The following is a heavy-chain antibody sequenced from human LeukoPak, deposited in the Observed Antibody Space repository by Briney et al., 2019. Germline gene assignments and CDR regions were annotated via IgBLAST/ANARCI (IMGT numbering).Heavy chain of an antibody. D-gene: IGHD3-22*01. CDR1: GFTFRSYN. Sequence: PGGSLRLSCAASGFTFRSYNMNWVRQAPGKGLEWVSYISSSSSTVYYADSVKGRFTISRDNAKNSLYLQMNSLRAEDTAVYYCARDRPKSSYTFDIWGQGTMVTVSS. CDR3: ARDRPKSSYTFDI. CDR2: ISSSSSTV. J-gene: IGHJ3*02. V-gene: IGHV3-48*01.